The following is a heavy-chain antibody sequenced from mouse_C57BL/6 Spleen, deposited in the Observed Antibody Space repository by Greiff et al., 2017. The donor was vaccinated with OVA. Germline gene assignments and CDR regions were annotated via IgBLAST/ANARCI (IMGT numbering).Heavy chain of an antibody. J-gene: IGHJ2*01. CDR1: GFSLSTFGMG. CDR2: IWWDDDK. Sequence: QVQLKESGPGILQPSQTLSLTCSFSGFSLSTFGMGVGWIRQPSGKGLEWLAPIWWDDDKYYNPALKSRLTISKDTSKHQIFLKIANVDTAETATYYCARMNISLYFDGWGQGTTLTVSS. CDR3: ARMNISLYFDG. V-gene: IGHV8-8*01. D-gene: IGHD1-3*01.